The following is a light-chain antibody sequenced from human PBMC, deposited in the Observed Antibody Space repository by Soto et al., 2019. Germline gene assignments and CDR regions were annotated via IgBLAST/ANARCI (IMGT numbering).Light chain of an antibody. CDR3: QSYDTRLSGKV. V-gene: IGLV1-40*01. Sequence: QSVLTQPPSVSGAPGQRVTISCTGSSSNIGAGYDVHWYQQFPGTAPKLLIYGNINRPSGVPDRFSGSKSGTSASLAITGLQAEDEADYYCQSYDTRLSGKVFGGGTQVTVL. CDR1: SSNIGAGYD. CDR2: GNI. J-gene: IGLJ3*02.